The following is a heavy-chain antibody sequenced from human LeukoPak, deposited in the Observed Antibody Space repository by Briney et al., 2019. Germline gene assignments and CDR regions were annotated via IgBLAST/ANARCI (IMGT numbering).Heavy chain of an antibody. CDR1: GGSFSGYY. CDR2: INHSGST. V-gene: IGHV4-34*01. J-gene: IGHJ1*01. Sequence: SETLSLTCAVYGGSFSGYYWSWIRQPPGKGLEWIGEINHSGSTNYNPSLKSRVTISVDTSKNQFSLKLSSVTAADTAVYYCARGTVTTRRGLEYFQHWGQGTLVTVSS. D-gene: IGHD4-17*01. CDR3: ARGTVTTRRGLEYFQH.